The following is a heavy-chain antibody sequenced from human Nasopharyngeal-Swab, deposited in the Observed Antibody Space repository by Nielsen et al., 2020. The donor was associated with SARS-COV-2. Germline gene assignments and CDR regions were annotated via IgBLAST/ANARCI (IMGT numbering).Heavy chain of an antibody. Sequence: SVKVSCKASGGTFSSYAISWVRQAPGQGLEWMGGIIPIFGTANYAQKFQGRVTITADESTSTAYMELSSLRSEDTAVYYCARVLMSESYPFDYWGQGSLVTVSS. CDR3: ARVLMSESYPFDY. CDR1: GGTFSSYA. CDR2: IIPIFGTA. V-gene: IGHV1-69*13. J-gene: IGHJ4*02. D-gene: IGHD3-10*01.